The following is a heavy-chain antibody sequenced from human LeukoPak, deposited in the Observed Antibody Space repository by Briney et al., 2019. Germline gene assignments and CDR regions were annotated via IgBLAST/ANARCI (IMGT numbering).Heavy chain of an antibody. Sequence: GGSLRLSCAASGFTFSSKWMSWVRQAPGKGLEWVANIEQQDGSEKYHADSVKGRFTISRDNAKNSLYLQMNSLRAEDTAVYYCAKYDFWSGYSFDYWGQGTLVTVSS. V-gene: IGHV3-7*01. CDR1: GFTFSSKW. D-gene: IGHD3-3*01. J-gene: IGHJ4*02. CDR2: IEQQDGSEK. CDR3: AKYDFWSGYSFDY.